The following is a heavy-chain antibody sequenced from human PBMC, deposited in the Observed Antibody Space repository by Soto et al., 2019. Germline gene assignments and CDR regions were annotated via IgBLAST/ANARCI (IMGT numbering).Heavy chain of an antibody. J-gene: IGHJ4*02. CDR1: GFSLSTSGVG. CDR2: IYWDDDK. Sequence: QITLKQSGPTLVKPTQTLTLTFTFSGFSLSTSGVGVGWIRQPPGKALEPLALIYWDDDKRYTTSLKSRLTITKDTSKRPLVLTTPNLDPVDTATYYCAHSNSSGYYDEWVLDYWGQGSLVTVSS. D-gene: IGHD3-22*01. CDR3: AHSNSSGYYDEWVLDY. V-gene: IGHV2-5*02.